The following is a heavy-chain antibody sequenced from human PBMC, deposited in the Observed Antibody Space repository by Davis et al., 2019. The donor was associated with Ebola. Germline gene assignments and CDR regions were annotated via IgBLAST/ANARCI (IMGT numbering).Heavy chain of an antibody. D-gene: IGHD3-3*01. Sequence: MPSETLSLTCAVYGGSFSGYYWSWIRQPPGKGLEWIGEINHSGSTNYNPSLKSRVTISVDTSKNQFSLKLSSVTAADTAVYYCARSDLWSGYSRWGQGTLVTVSS. CDR3: ARSDLWSGYSR. CDR1: GGSFSGYY. CDR2: INHSGST. J-gene: IGHJ4*02. V-gene: IGHV4-34*01.